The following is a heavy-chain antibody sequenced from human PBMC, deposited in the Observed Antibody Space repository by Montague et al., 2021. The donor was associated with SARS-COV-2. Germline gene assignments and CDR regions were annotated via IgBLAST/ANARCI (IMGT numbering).Heavy chain of an antibody. D-gene: IGHD6-13*01. V-gene: IGHV4-39*01. J-gene: IGHJ2*01. Sequence: SETLSLTCTVSGGSISSSSYYWGWIRQPPGKGLEWIGSIYYSGSTYYNPSLKSRVTISVDTSKSQFSLKLSSVTAADTAVYYCARHRAAAGIWYFDLWGRGTRGTVSA. CDR3: ARHRAAAGIWYFDL. CDR1: GGSISSSSYY. CDR2: IYYSGST.